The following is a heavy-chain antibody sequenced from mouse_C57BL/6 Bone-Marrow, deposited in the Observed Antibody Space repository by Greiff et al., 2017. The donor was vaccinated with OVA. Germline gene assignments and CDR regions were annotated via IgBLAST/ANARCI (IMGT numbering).Heavy chain of an antibody. D-gene: IGHD2-1*01. Sequence: EVQLQQSVAELVRPGASVKLSCTASGFNITNTYMHWVKQRPEQGLAWIGRIDTANGNTKYAPKFQGKATITADKSSNTAYLPLSSLTTEDTAVYDCARGAIGDGNCGYAMDDWGQGTSVTVSS. CDR2: IDTANGNT. J-gene: IGHJ4*01. CDR1: GFNITNTY. V-gene: IGHV14-3*01. CDR3: ARGAIGDGNCGYAMDD.